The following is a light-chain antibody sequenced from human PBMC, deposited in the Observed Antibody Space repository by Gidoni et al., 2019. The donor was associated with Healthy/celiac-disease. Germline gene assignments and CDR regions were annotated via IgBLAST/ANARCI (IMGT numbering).Light chain of an antibody. CDR1: QNVSSN. V-gene: IGKV3-15*01. J-gene: IGKJ4*01. CDR3: QQYNNWPPT. Sequence: EIVMTQSPATLSVSPGERATLSCGASQNVSSNLAWYQQKPGQAPRLLIYGASTRATGIPARFSGSGSGTEFTLTISSLQSEDFAVYYCQQYNNWPPTFXGXTKVEIK. CDR2: GAS.